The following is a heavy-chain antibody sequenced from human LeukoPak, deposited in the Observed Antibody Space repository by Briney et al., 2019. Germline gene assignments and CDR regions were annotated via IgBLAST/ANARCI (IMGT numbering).Heavy chain of an antibody. Sequence: PSETLSLTCTVSGGSISSGSYYWSWLRQPAGKGLEWIGRIYTSGSTNYNPSLKSRVTMSVDTSKNQFSLKLSSVTAADTAVYYCARCAAEQPYSYYYMDVWGKGTTVTVSS. D-gene: IGHD1/OR15-1a*01. CDR2: IYTSGST. V-gene: IGHV4-61*02. CDR3: ARCAAEQPYSYYYMDV. J-gene: IGHJ6*03. CDR1: GGSISSGSYY.